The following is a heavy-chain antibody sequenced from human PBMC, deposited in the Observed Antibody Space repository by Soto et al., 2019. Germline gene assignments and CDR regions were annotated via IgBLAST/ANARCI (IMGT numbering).Heavy chain of an antibody. CDR2: ISSSSSTI. J-gene: IGHJ4*02. CDR3: ARVLKIAEAGSRNQGY. V-gene: IGHV3-48*02. CDR1: GFTFSSYS. D-gene: IGHD6-13*01. Sequence: EVQLVESGGGLVQPGGSLRLSCAASGFTFSSYSMNWVRQAPGKGLEWVSYISSSSSTIYYADSVKGRFTISRDNAKNSLYLQMNSRRDEDTAVYYCARVLKIAEAGSRNQGYWGQVTLVTVSS.